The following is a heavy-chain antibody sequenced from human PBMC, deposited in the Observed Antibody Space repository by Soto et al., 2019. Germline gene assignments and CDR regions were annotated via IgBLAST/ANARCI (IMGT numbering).Heavy chain of an antibody. CDR3: ARGGRLITMIVVGKGWYGMDV. CDR2: INHSGST. Sequence: SETLSLTCAVYGGSFSGYYWSWIRQPPGKGLEWIGEINHSGSTNYNPSLKSRVTISVDTSKNQFSLKLSSVTAADTAVYYCARGGRLITMIVVGKGWYGMDVWGQGTTVTVSS. D-gene: IGHD3-22*01. CDR1: GGSFSGYY. J-gene: IGHJ6*02. V-gene: IGHV4-34*01.